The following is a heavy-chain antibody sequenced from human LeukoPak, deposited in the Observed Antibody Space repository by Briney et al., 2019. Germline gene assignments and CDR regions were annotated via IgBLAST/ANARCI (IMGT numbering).Heavy chain of an antibody. D-gene: IGHD3-22*01. V-gene: IGHV3-30*18. J-gene: IGHJ4*02. Sequence: GGSLRLSCAASGFTFSSYGMHWVRQAPGKGLEWVAVISYDGSNKYYADSVKGRFTISRDDSKNTLYLQMNSLRAEDTAVYYCAKGGKYYYDSSGLSDYWAREPWSPSPQ. CDR2: ISYDGSNK. CDR1: GFTFSSYG. CDR3: AKGGKYYYDSSGLSDY.